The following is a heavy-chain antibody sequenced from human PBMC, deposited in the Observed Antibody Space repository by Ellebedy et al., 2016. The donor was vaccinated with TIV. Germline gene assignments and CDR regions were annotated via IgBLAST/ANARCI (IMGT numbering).Heavy chain of an antibody. CDR3: ASRTRGDYPYFDY. J-gene: IGHJ4*01. Sequence: GESLKISCVASGFTVSSHYMSSVRQAPGKGLEWVSLIYSGGRTYYADSVKGRFTISRDNSKNTLYLQMNSLRAEDTALYYCASRTRGDYPYFDYWGQGTLVTVSS. D-gene: IGHD4-17*01. V-gene: IGHV3-53*01. CDR2: IYSGGRT. CDR1: GFTVSSHY.